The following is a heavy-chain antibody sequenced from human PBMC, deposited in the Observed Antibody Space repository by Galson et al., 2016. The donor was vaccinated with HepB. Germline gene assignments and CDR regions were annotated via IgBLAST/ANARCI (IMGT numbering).Heavy chain of an antibody. CDR2: IHFSGST. CDR1: GGSISSYY. Sequence: SETLSLTCIVSGGSISSYYWTWIRQPPGKGLEWIGYIHFSGSTNYNSSLKSRVTISIDRSKNQFSLKMRSVTAADTAVYYCARGHLEAGATWRTSFFYHMDVWGKGAPVTVS. D-gene: IGHD1-1*01. CDR3: ARGHLEAGATWRTSFFYHMDV. V-gene: IGHV4-59*01. J-gene: IGHJ6*03.